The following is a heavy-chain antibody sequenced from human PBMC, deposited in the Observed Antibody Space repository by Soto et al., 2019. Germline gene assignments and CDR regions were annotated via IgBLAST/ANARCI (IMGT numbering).Heavy chain of an antibody. V-gene: IGHV1-18*01. Sequence: ASVKVSCKASGYTFTSYGISWVRQAPGQGLEWMGWISAYNGNTNYAQKLQGRVTMTTDTSTSTAYMELRSLRSDDTAVYYCASDDSSGYYKVCDYWGQGTLVTVSS. CDR3: ASDDSSGYYKVCDY. CDR2: ISAYNGNT. CDR1: GYTFTSYG. J-gene: IGHJ4*02. D-gene: IGHD3-22*01.